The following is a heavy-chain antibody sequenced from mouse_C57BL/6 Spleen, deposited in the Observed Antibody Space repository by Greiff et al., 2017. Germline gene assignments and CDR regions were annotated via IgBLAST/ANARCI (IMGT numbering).Heavy chain of an antibody. CDR1: GYTFTSYW. V-gene: IGHV1-7*01. J-gene: IGHJ4*01. Sequence: VQLQQSGAELAKPGASVKLSCKASGYTFTSYWMHWVKQRPGQGLEWIGYINPSSGYTKYNQKFKDQATLTADKSSSTAYMQLSSLTYEDSAVYYCARWAKNWDDAMDDWGQGTSVTVSS. CDR2: INPSSGYT. D-gene: IGHD4-1*01. CDR3: ARWAKNWDDAMDD.